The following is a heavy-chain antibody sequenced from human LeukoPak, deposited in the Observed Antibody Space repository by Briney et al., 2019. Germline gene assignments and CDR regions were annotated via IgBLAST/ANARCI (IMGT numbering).Heavy chain of an antibody. CDR3: ASVPSYSSNWHRDAFDI. D-gene: IGHD6-13*01. CDR2: IYPRDSDT. Sequence: GESLKISCKGSGYIFNTYWICWVRQMPGKGLEWMGIIYPRDSDTRYSPSFQGQVSISADKSINTAYLQWSSLKASDTAMYYCASVPSYSSNWHRDAFDIWGQGTMVTVSS. V-gene: IGHV5-51*01. J-gene: IGHJ3*02. CDR1: GYIFNTYW.